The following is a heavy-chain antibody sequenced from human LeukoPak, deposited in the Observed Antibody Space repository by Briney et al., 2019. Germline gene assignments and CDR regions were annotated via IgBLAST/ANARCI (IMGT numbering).Heavy chain of an antibody. CDR3: ARVSGSYAGFDY. D-gene: IGHD1-26*01. Sequence: ASVKVSCKASGYTFTGYYMHWVRQAPGQGLEWMGWINPNSGGTNCAQKFQGRVTMTRDTSISTAYMELSRLRSDDTAVCYCARVSGSYAGFDYWGQGTLVTVSS. J-gene: IGHJ4*02. CDR2: INPNSGGT. CDR1: GYTFTGYY. V-gene: IGHV1-2*02.